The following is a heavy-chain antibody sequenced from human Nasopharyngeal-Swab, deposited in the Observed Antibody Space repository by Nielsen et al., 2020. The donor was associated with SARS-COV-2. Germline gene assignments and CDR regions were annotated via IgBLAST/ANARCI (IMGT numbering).Heavy chain of an antibody. CDR1: GFTFGTYS. CDR2: ISSSTYI. J-gene: IGHJ3*01. V-gene: IGHV3-21*01. CDR3: AGAYGSGSYFAFDL. Sequence: GGSLRLSCAASGFTFGTYSMNWVRQAPGKGLEWVSSISSSTYIYYADSVKGRFTISRDNAKNSLYLQMNSLRAEDTAVYYCAGAYGSGSYFAFDLWGQGTVVTVSS. D-gene: IGHD3-10*01.